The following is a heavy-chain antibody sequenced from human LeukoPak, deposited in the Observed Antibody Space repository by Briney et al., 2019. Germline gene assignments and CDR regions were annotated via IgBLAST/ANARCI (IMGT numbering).Heavy chain of an antibody. CDR1: GYTFTSYY. V-gene: IGHV1-46*01. Sequence: ASVKVSCKASGYTFTSYYMHWVRQAPGQGLEWMGIINPSGGSTSYAQKFQGRVTMTRDTSTSTVYMELSSLRSEDTAVYYCARDKIAAAYHYYYGMDVWGQGTTVTVSS. CDR3: ARDKIAAAYHYYYGMDV. J-gene: IGHJ6*02. D-gene: IGHD6-13*01. CDR2: INPSGGST.